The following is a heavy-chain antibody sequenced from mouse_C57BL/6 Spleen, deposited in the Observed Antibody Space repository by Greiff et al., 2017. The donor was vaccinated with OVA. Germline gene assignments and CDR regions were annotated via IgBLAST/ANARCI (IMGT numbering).Heavy chain of an antibody. CDR3: ARRGYGSGDLDY. V-gene: IGHV5-17*01. CDR2: ISSGSSTI. Sequence: EVQLVESGGGLVKPGGSLKLSCAASGFTFSDYGMHWVRQAPEKGLEWVAYISSGSSTIYYADTVKGRFPISRDNAKNTLVLQMTSLRSEDTAMDYCARRGYGSGDLDYWGQGTTLTVSS. CDR1: GFTFSDYG. D-gene: IGHD1-1*01. J-gene: IGHJ2*01.